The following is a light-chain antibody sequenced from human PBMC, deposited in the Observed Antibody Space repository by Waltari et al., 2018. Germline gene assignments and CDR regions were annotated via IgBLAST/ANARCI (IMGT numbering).Light chain of an antibody. V-gene: IGKV1-9*01. Sequence: IQLTQSPSSLSASVGDRVAITCRASQGINTCLAWYQQKPVKAPKLLIYAASTSQSGVPSRFSGSGSGTDFTLTISSLQPEDFATYYCQQLHRYPMTFGRGTKVEIK. CDR3: QQLHRYPMT. J-gene: IGKJ1*01. CDR1: QGINTC. CDR2: AAS.